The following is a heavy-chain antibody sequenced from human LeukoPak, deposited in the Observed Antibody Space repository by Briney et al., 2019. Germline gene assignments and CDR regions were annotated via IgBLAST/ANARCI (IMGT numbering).Heavy chain of an antibody. CDR3: ARDLSPEWELLRGNTYFDY. Sequence: GASVKVSCKASGYTFTGYYMHWVRQAPGQGLEWMGWINPNSGGTNYAQKFQGRVTMTRDTSISTAYMELSRLRSDDTAVYYCARDLSPEWELLRGNTYFDYWGQGTLVTVSS. D-gene: IGHD1-26*01. V-gene: IGHV1-2*02. CDR2: INPNSGGT. CDR1: GYTFTGYY. J-gene: IGHJ4*02.